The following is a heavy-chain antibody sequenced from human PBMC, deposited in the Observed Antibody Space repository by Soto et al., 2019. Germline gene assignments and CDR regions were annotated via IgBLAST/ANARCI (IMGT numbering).Heavy chain of an antibody. CDR1: GGSFSDYY. Sequence: QVQLQQWGAGLLKPSETLSLTCAVYGGSFSDYYWTWIRQPPGKGLEWIGEITHSGGTNYNTSLKSQVTISVATSKNQFSLNLTSVNAADTAIYYCARGAYTSGWSYFWYFDLWGRGTLVTVSS. J-gene: IGHJ2*01. V-gene: IGHV4-34*01. CDR2: ITHSGGT. CDR3: ARGAYTSGWSYFWYFDL. D-gene: IGHD6-19*01.